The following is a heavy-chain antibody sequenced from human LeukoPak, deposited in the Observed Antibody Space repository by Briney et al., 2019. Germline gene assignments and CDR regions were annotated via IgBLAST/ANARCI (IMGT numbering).Heavy chain of an antibody. Sequence: SETLSLTCTVSGGSISSYYWSWIRQPAGKGLEWIGRIYTSGSTNYNPSLKSRVTISVDTSKNQFSLKLSSVTAADTAVYYCARHSAHSSTNDAFDIWGQGTMVTVSS. D-gene: IGHD6-13*01. CDR2: IYTSGST. CDR3: ARHSAHSSTNDAFDI. V-gene: IGHV4-4*07. J-gene: IGHJ3*02. CDR1: GGSISSYY.